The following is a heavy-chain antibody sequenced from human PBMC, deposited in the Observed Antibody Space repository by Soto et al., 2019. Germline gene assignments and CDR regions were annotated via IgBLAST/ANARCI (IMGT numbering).Heavy chain of an antibody. J-gene: IGHJ6*02. Sequence: QAQLVQSGAEVRKPGASVKVSCKASGYTFYRHSISWVRLAPGQGREWMGRINADYGNTQYAQKFRGRVTMTTDTSTTTVYMGLTILRSDDTAVYYCARCIQGDYYYGMEVWGQGTTVTVSS. CDR2: INADYGNT. D-gene: IGHD5-18*01. V-gene: IGHV1-18*01. CDR3: ARCIQGDYYYGMEV. CDR1: GYTFYRHS.